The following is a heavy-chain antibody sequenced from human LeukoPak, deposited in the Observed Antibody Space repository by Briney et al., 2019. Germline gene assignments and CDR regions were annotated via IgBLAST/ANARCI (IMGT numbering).Heavy chain of an antibody. Sequence: GGSLRLSCAASGFTFSSYARHWVRQPPGKGLEWVAVISYDGSNKYYADSVKGRFTISRDNSKNTLYLQMNSLRAEDTAVYYCARGTFLTAPDYWGQGTLVTVSS. CDR3: ARGTFLTAPDY. D-gene: IGHD3-9*01. CDR1: GFTFSSYA. J-gene: IGHJ4*02. CDR2: ISYDGSNK. V-gene: IGHV3-30*04.